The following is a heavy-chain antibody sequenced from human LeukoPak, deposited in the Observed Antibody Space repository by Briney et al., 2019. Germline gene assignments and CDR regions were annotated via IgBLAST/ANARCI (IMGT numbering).Heavy chain of an antibody. CDR3: ARADGDGSGSYFGY. CDR1: GGTFSSYA. Sequence: SVKVSCKASGGTFSSYAISWVRQAPGQGLEWMGGIIPIFGTANYAQKFQGRVTITADKSTSTAYMELSSLRSEDTAVYYCARADGDGSGSYFGYWGQGTLVTVSS. D-gene: IGHD3-10*01. V-gene: IGHV1-69*06. J-gene: IGHJ4*02. CDR2: IIPIFGTA.